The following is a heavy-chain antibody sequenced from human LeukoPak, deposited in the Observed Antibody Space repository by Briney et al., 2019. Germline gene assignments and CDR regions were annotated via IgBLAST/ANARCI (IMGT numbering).Heavy chain of an antibody. D-gene: IGHD3-3*01. J-gene: IGHJ4*02. CDR1: GGSISSYY. Sequence: SETLSLTCTVSGGSISSYYWSWIRQPPGEGLEWIGYIYYSGSTNYNPSLKSRVTISVDTSKNQSSLKLSSVTDADTAVYYCARYYDFWSGLVYWGQGTLVTVSS. CDR3: ARYYDFWSGLVY. V-gene: IGHV4-59*01. CDR2: IYYSGST.